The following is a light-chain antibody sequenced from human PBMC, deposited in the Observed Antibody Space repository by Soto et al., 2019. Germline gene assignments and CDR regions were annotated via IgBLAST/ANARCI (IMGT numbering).Light chain of an antibody. CDR2: GAS. V-gene: IGKV3-20*01. CDR3: QQYGSSLPYT. J-gene: IGKJ2*01. CDR1: QSVSSSY. Sequence: EIVLTQSPGTLSLSPGERATLSCRASQSVSSSYFAWFQQKPGQAPRLLIYGASGRSTGIPDRFSGSGSGTDFTLTINRLEPEDFAVYYCQQYGSSLPYTFGQGTKLEIK.